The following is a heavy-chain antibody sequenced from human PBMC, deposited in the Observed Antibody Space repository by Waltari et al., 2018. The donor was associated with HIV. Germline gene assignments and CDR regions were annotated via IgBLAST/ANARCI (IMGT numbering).Heavy chain of an antibody. CDR3: ARLPSGGELSLNDY. Sequence: QVQLQESGPGLVKPSETLSLTCTVSGGSISSYYWSWIRQPPGKGLEWIGYIYYSGSTNYNPSLKSRVTISVDTSKNQFSLKLSSVTAADTAVYYCARLPSGGELSLNDYWGQGTLVTVSS. D-gene: IGHD3-16*02. CDR1: GGSISSYY. CDR2: IYYSGST. J-gene: IGHJ4*02. V-gene: IGHV4-59*01.